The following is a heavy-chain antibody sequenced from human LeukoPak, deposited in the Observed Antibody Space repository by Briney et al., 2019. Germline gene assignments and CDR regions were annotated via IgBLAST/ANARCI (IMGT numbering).Heavy chain of an antibody. CDR2: ISSSSSYI. V-gene: IGHV3-21*01. D-gene: IGHD5-18*01. CDR1: GFTFSNYS. CDR3: ARLRGYSYGSDFDY. J-gene: IGHJ4*02. Sequence: GGSLRLSCAASGFTFSNYSMNWVRQAPGKGLEWVSSISSSSSYIYYADSVKGRFTISRHNAKNSLYLQMNSLRAEDTAVYYCARLRGYSYGSDFDYWGQGTLVTVSS.